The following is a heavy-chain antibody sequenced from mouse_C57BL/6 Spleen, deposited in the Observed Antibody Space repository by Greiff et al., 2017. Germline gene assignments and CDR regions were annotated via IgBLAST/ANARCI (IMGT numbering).Heavy chain of an antibody. CDR3: ARRVEDGYLWYFDV. CDR1: GYTFTTYP. J-gene: IGHJ1*03. Sequence: QVQLQQSGADLVKPGASVKMSCKASGYTFTTYPIEWMKQNHGKSLEWIGNFHPYNDDAKYNEKFKGKATLTVEKSSSTVYLELSRLTSDDSAVYYCARRVEDGYLWYFDVWGTGTTVTVSS. D-gene: IGHD2-3*01. CDR2: FHPYNDDA. V-gene: IGHV1-47*01.